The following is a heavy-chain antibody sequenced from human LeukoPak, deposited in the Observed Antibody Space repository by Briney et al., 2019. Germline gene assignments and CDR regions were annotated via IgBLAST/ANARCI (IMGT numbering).Heavy chain of an antibody. CDR2: INPNSFGT. CDR3: ARDSATLPGSYFDY. Sequence: ASVKVSCEASGYTFTDYYIHWVRPAPGQGLEWMGWINPNSFGTNYAQKFQDRVTMTRDTSISTAYMELSRLRSDDTAIYYCARDSATLPGSYFDYWGQGTLVTVSS. CDR1: GYTFTDYY. J-gene: IGHJ4*02. D-gene: IGHD2-15*01. V-gene: IGHV1-2*02.